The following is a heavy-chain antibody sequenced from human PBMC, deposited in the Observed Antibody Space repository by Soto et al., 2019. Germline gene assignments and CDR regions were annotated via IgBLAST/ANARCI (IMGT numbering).Heavy chain of an antibody. Sequence: EEQLLESGGDLVQPGGSLRLSCEASGFTFSDHAMTWVRQVPGKGLQWVSTIDAGGGATWDADSVRGRFTITRDNSKHTLSLQKNTLRPEYTAVYYCAKEGLRQNEYDQMGVWGKGNSGTVSS. CDR2: IDAGGGAT. J-gene: IGHJ6*04. V-gene: IGHV3-23*01. D-gene: IGHD5-12*01. CDR3: AKEGLRQNEYDQMGV. CDR1: GFTFSDHA.